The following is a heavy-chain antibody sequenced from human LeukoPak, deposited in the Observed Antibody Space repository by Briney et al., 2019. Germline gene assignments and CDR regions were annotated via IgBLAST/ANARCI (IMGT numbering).Heavy chain of an antibody. CDR1: GFTFSSYW. V-gene: IGHV3-74*01. D-gene: IGHD3-22*01. CDR2: IKSDGST. J-gene: IGHJ1*01. CDR3: ARAPSEIGGYYPEYFRH. Sequence: GGSLRLSCAASGFTFSSYWMHWVRQAPGKGLVWVSRIKSDGSTNYADSVKGRFTISRDNAKNTVSLQMNGLRAEDAGVYYCARAPSEIGGYYPEYFRHWGQGTLVTVSS.